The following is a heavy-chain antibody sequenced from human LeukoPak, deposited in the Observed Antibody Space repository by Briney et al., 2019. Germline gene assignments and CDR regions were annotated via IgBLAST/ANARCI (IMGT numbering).Heavy chain of an antibody. D-gene: IGHD2-15*01. V-gene: IGHV3-49*04. J-gene: IGHJ4*02. CDR2: IRSNTYGGTT. CDR1: GFTFADYG. Sequence: GRSLRLSCTASGFTFADYGLTWVRQAPGKGQEWVGLIRSNTYGGTTESAASVKGRFSISRDDSEDIAYLQMNSLKIEDTALYYCTTYRAYCSGGACYRHLEYWGQGTLVTVSS. CDR3: TTYRAYCSGGACYRHLEY.